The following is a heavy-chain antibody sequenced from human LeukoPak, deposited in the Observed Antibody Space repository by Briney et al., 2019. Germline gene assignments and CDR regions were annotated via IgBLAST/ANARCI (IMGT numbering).Heavy chain of an antibody. CDR3: ARRSSGWSSYYFDY. D-gene: IGHD6-19*01. Sequence: KPSETLSLTCTVSGGSISSYYWSWIRQPPGKGLEWIGYIYYSGSTNYNPSLKSRVTISVDTSKNQFSLKLSSVTAADTAVYYCARRSSGWSSYYFDYWGQGTLVTVSS. CDR2: IYYSGST. J-gene: IGHJ4*02. V-gene: IGHV4-59*01. CDR1: GGSISSYY.